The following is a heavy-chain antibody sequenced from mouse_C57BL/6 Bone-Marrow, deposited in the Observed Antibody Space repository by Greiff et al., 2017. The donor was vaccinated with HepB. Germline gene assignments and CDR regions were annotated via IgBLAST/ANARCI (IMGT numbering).Heavy chain of an antibody. CDR2: IYPGSGST. CDR1: GYTFTSYW. CDR3: ARSRGITTVVDY. Sequence: QVQLQQPGAELVKPGASVKMSCKASGYTFTSYWLTWVKQRPRQGLEWIGDIYPGSGSTNYNEKFKSKATLTVDTSSSTAYMQLSSLTSEDSAVYYCARSRGITTVVDYWGQGTTLTVSS. D-gene: IGHD1-1*01. V-gene: IGHV1-55*01. J-gene: IGHJ2*01.